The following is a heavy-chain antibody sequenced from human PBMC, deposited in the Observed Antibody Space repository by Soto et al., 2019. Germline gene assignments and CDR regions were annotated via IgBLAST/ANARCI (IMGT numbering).Heavy chain of an antibody. CDR3: ARVVLLWFGELFKRGAFDI. J-gene: IGHJ3*02. D-gene: IGHD3-10*01. CDR1: GYTFTSYG. Sequence: XSVKVSCEASGYTFTSYGISWVRQAPVQGLEWMGWISAYNGNTNYAQKLQGRVTMTTDTSTSTAYMELRSLRSDDTAVYYCARVVLLWFGELFKRGAFDIWGQGTMVTVSS. CDR2: ISAYNGNT. V-gene: IGHV1-18*01.